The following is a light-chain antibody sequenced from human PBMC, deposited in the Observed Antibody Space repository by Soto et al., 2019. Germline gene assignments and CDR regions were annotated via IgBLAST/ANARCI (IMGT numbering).Light chain of an antibody. CDR3: QQSYSSPWT. CDR2: AAS. Sequence: DIQMTQSPSSLSASVGDRGTITCRASQSIIKCLNWYQHKPGKAPLLLIFAASNLQSGVPSRFSGSGSGTDFTLTINSLQPEDFATYYCQQSYSSPWTFGQGTKVEIK. J-gene: IGKJ1*01. CDR1: QSIIKC. V-gene: IGKV1-39*01.